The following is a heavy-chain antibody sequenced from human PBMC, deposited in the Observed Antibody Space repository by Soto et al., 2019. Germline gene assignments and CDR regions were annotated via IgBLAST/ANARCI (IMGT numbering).Heavy chain of an antibody. Sequence: PSETLSLTCAVSGGSISSSNWWSWVRQPPGKGLEWIGEIYHSGSTNYNPSLKSRVTISVDKSKNQFSLKLSSVTAADTAVYYCASVRGGYYYAMDIWGQGITVTVSS. V-gene: IGHV4-4*02. CDR2: IYHSGST. CDR1: GGSISSSNW. J-gene: IGHJ6*02. CDR3: ASVRGGYYYAMDI. D-gene: IGHD3-10*02.